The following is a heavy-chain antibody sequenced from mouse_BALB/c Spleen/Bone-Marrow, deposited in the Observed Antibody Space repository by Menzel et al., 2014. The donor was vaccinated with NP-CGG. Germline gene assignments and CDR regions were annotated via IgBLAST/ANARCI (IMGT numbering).Heavy chain of an antibody. CDR2: INSDGGST. CDR1: EYEFPSHD. V-gene: IGHV5-2*01. Sequence: EVHLVESGGGLVQPGESLKLSCESNEYEFPSHDMSWVRKTPEKGLELVAAINSDGGSTYYPDTMERRFIISRDNSKKTLYLQMSSLRSEDTAFYYCARHGDYYGSSLFAYWGQGTLVTVSA. CDR3: ARHGDYYGSSLFAY. D-gene: IGHD1-1*01. J-gene: IGHJ3*01.